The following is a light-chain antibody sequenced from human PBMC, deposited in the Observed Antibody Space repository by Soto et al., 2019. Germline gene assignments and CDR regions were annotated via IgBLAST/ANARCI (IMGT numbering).Light chain of an antibody. Sequence: EMLLTQSPATLSLSPGERATLSCRASQSVSDYLAWYQHKPGQAPRLLIYDASNRVTGIPARFSGSGSGTDFTLTISSLEPEDFAVYYCQHRSNWPMYTFGQGTKLEIK. CDR2: DAS. CDR3: QHRSNWPMYT. CDR1: QSVSDY. J-gene: IGKJ2*01. V-gene: IGKV3-11*01.